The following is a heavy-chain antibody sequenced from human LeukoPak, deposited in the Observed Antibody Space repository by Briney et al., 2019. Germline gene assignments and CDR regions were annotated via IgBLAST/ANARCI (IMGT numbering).Heavy chain of an antibody. V-gene: IGHV4-59*08. CDR3: ARLSITQGAFDI. CDR1: GGSISSYY. Sequence: KPSETLSLTCTVSGGSISSYYWSWIRQPPGKGLEWIGYIYYSGSTNYNPSLKSRVTISVDTSKNQFSLKLSSVTAADTAVYYCARLSITQGAFDIWGQGTMVTVSS. CDR2: IYYSGST. J-gene: IGHJ3*02.